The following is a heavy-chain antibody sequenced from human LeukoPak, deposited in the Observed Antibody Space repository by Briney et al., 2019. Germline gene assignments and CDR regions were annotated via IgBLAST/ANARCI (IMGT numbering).Heavy chain of an antibody. CDR3: ARRNTAMVAFDY. V-gene: IGHV4-38-2*02. D-gene: IGHD5-18*01. Sequence: SETLSLTCTVSGYSISSGYYWGWIRQPPGKGLEWIGSIYHSGSTYYNPSLKSRVTISVDTSKNQFSLKLSSVTAADTAVYYCARRNTAMVAFDYWGQGTQVTVSS. CDR2: IYHSGST. CDR1: GYSISSGYY. J-gene: IGHJ4*02.